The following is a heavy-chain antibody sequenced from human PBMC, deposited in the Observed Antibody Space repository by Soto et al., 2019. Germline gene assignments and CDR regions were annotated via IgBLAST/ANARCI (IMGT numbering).Heavy chain of an antibody. V-gene: IGHV4-4*02. CDR3: ASKRFGEPYKSDY. J-gene: IGHJ4*02. D-gene: IGHD3-10*01. CDR2: IHHDGST. CDR1: GGSISSTTW. Sequence: PSETLSLTCAVSGGSISSTTWGSWVRQPPGKGLEWIGEIHHDGSTNYNPSLKSRVIISVDKSKNQFSLKVNSVTAADTAVYYCASKRFGEPYKSDYXGQGALVTVS.